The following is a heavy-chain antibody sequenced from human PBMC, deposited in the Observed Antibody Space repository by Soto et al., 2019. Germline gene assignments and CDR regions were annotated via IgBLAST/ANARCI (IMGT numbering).Heavy chain of an antibody. CDR2: ISYDGSNK. CDR3: ARGRGRSSWYWEYYYYGMDV. D-gene: IGHD6-13*01. Sequence: GGSLRLSCAASGFTFSSYAMHWVRQAPGKGLEWVAVISYDGSNKYYADSVKGRFTISRDDSKNTLYLQMNSLRAEDTAVYYCARGRGRSSWYWEYYYYGMDVWGQGTTVTVSS. J-gene: IGHJ6*02. CDR1: GFTFSSYA. V-gene: IGHV3-30-3*01.